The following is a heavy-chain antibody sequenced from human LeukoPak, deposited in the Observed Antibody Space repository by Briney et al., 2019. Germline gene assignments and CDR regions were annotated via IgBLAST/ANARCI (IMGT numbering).Heavy chain of an antibody. CDR1: GFTYSYYW. J-gene: IGHJ3*02. CDR2: IKPDGSEK. V-gene: IGHV3-7*01. D-gene: IGHD2-15*01. Sequence: QTGGSLRLSCAASGFTYSYYWMSWVRQTPGKGLEWVANIKPDGSEKDYVDSVKGRFTISRDNAKNSLYLQMDSLRAEDTAVYYCAREDMWAFDIWGQGTMVTVSS. CDR3: AREDMWAFDI.